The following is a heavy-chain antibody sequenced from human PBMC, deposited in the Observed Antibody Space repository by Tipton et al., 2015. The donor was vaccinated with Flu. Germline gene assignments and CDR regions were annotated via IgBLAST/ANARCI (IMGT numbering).Heavy chain of an antibody. V-gene: IGHV1-2*06. CDR1: GYTFSDYY. CDR2: IIADTGVT. CDR3: ARETSGSSWCLLDS. Sequence: QSEPEVKKPGASVKVSCKASGYTFSDYYMHWVRQAPGQGLEWMGRIIADTGVTMYAQKFQGRVTLTRDTSISTTYMELSRLRSDDTAVYFWARETSGSSWCLLDSWGQGTLVTVSS. J-gene: IGHJ4*02. D-gene: IGHD6-13*01.